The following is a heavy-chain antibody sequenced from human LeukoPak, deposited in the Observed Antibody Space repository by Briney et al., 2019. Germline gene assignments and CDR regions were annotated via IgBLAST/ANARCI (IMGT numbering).Heavy chain of an antibody. D-gene: IGHD5-12*01. CDR1: GFTFSSYA. J-gene: IGHJ4*02. CDR3: ARDFVVNGNDFGY. Sequence: GGSLRLSCAASGFTFSSYAMSWVRQAPGKGLEWVSGISGSGGSTYYADSVKGRFTISRDNARNSLYLQMNSLRAEDTAVYYCARDFVVNGNDFGYWGQGTLVTVSS. CDR2: ISGSGGST. V-gene: IGHV3-23*01.